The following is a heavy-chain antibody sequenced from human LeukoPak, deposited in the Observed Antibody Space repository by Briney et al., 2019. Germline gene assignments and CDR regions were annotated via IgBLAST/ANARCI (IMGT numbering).Heavy chain of an antibody. CDR2: IYYSGST. J-gene: IGHJ4*02. D-gene: IGHD3-9*01. CDR1: GGSISSSSYY. CDR3: ARLPTPYYDILTGYFGVY. V-gene: IGHV4-39*01. Sequence: SETLSLTCTVSGGSISSSSYYWGWIRQPPGKGLEWIGSIYYSGSTYYNPSLKSRVTISVDTSKNQFSLKLSSVTAADTAVYYCARLPTPYYDILTGYFGVYWGQGTLVTVSS.